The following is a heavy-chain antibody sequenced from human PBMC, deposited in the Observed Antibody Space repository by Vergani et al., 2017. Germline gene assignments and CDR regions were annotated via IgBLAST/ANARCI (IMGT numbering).Heavy chain of an antibody. CDR2: IWYDGSNK. CDR3: ARDQDYYGDYSMDV. Sequence: QVQLVESGGGVVQPGRSLRLSCAASGFTFSSYGMHWVRQAPGKGLEWVAFIWYDGSNKYYADSGKGRFTISRDNSKNTLYLKMNSLRAEDTAVYYCARDQDYYGDYSMDVWGKGTTVTVSS. D-gene: IGHD4-17*01. CDR1: GFTFSSYG. V-gene: IGHV3-33*01. J-gene: IGHJ6*03.